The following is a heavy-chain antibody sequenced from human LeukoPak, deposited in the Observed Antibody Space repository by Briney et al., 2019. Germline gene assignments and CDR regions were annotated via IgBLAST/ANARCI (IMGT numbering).Heavy chain of an antibody. V-gene: IGHV1-69*13. J-gene: IGHJ6*02. CDR1: GGTLSSYA. CDR3: ARSNSGSYYYYYGMDV. CDR2: IIPIFGTA. Sequence: ASVKVSCKASGGTLSSYAISWVRQAPGQGLEWMGGIIPIFGTANYAQKFQGRVTITADESTSTAYMELSSLRSEDTAVYYCARSNSGSYYYYYGMDVWGQGTTVTVSS. D-gene: IGHD1-26*01.